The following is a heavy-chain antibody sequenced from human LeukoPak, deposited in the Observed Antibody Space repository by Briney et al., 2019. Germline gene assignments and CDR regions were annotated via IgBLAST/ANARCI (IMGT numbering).Heavy chain of an antibody. CDR3: AKDGFGSSWPYYFDY. V-gene: IGHV3-23*01. Sequence: GGSLRLSCAASGFTLSSYAMSWVRQAPGKGLERVSAISGSGGSTYYADSVKGRFTISRDNSKNTLYLQMNSLRAEDTAVYYCAKDGFGSSWPYYFDYWGQGTLVTVSS. D-gene: IGHD6-13*01. CDR2: ISGSGGST. J-gene: IGHJ4*02. CDR1: GFTLSSYA.